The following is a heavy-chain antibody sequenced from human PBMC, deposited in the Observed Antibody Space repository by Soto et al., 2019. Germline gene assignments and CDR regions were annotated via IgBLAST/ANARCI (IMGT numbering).Heavy chain of an antibody. V-gene: IGHV4-59*12. D-gene: IGHD2-15*01. J-gene: IGHJ4*02. CDR2: IYYSGST. Sequence: LSLTCTVSGGSISSYYWSWIRQPPGKGLEWIGYIYYSGSTNYNPSLKSRVTISVDKSKNQFSLKLSPVTAADTAVYYCARPTLYCSGGSCYRGYFDYWGQGTLVTVSS. CDR1: GGSISSYY. CDR3: ARPTLYCSGGSCYRGYFDY.